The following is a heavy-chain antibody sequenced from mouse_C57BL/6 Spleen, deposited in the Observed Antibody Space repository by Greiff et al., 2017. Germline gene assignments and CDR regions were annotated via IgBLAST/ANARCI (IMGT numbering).Heavy chain of an antibody. D-gene: IGHD2-12*01. CDR2: IHPNSGST. V-gene: IGHV1-64*01. Sequence: QVQLQQPGAELVKPGASVKLSCKASGYTFTSYWMHWVKQRPGQGLEWIGMIHPNSGSTNYNEKFKSKATLTVDKSSSTAYMQLSSLTSEDSAVYYCARHYSNDVPYWYFDVWGTGTTVTVSS. J-gene: IGHJ1*03. CDR1: GYTFTSYW. CDR3: ARHYSNDVPYWYFDV.